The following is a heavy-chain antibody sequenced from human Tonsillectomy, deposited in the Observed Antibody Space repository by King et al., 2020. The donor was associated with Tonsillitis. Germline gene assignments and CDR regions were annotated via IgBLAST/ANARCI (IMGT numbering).Heavy chain of an antibody. J-gene: IGHJ4*02. CDR1: GYTFTAYY. CDR3: ATGGSGWYWVY. Sequence: VQLVESGAEVKKPGASGRFSCKASGYTFTAYYIHWVRQAPGQGLEWMGWINPKSGGTTYTQKFQGRVTMTRDTSITTAYMELSRLRSDDTAVYYCATGGSGWYWVYWGQGTLVTVSS. D-gene: IGHD6-19*01. V-gene: IGHV1-2*02. CDR2: INPKSGGT.